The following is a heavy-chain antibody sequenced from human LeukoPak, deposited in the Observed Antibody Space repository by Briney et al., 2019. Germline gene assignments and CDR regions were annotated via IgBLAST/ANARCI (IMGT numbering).Heavy chain of an antibody. J-gene: IGHJ3*02. D-gene: IGHD5-24*01. CDR2: ISGDGGST. CDR3: AKDRRWLQSGAFDI. Sequence: SGGSLRLSCAASGFTFDDYAMHWVRQAPGKGLEWVSLISGDGGSTYYADSVKGRFTISRDNSKNSLYLQMNCLRTEDTALYYCAKDRRWLQSGAFDIWGQGTMVTVSS. CDR1: GFTFDDYA. V-gene: IGHV3-43*02.